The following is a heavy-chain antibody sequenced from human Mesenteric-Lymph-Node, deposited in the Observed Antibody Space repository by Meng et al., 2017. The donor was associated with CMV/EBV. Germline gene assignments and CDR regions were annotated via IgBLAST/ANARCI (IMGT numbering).Heavy chain of an antibody. D-gene: IGHD2-15*01. CDR2: IGTAGDT. Sequence: GESLKISCAASGFTFSSYDMHWVRQATGKGLEWVSAIGTAGDTYYPGSVKGRFTISREDAKNSLYLQMNSLRAGDTAVYYCARGGIWGSPDAFDIWGQGTMVT. CDR3: ARGGIWGSPDAFDI. CDR1: GFTFSSYD. V-gene: IGHV3-13*01. J-gene: IGHJ3*02.